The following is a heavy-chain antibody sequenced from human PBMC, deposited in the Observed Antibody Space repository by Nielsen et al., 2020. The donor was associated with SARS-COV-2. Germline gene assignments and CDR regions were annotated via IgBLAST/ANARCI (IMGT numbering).Heavy chain of an antibody. Sequence: GSLRLSCTVSGGSISSGGYYWSWIRQPPGKGLEWIGEINHSGSTNYNPSLKSRVTISVDTSKNQFSLKLSSVTAADTAVYYCARPGPGTTSYYYGMDVWGQGTTVTVSS. D-gene: IGHD1-1*01. CDR3: ARPGPGTTSYYYGMDV. V-gene: IGHV4-39*07. CDR2: INHSGST. CDR1: GGSISSGGYY. J-gene: IGHJ6*02.